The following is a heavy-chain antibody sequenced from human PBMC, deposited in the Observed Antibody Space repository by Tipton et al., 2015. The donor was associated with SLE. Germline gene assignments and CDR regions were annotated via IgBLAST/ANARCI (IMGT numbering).Heavy chain of an antibody. CDR2: VYYSGNT. Sequence: LRLSCTVSGTSISSYYWSWIRQPPGKGLEWLGYVYYSGNTNYNPSLESRVTISVDTSKNQFSLSLNSVTAADTAVYYCASQAGGGGFLWFDPWGQGTLVTVSS. V-gene: IGHV4-59*01. D-gene: IGHD3-16*01. J-gene: IGHJ5*02. CDR1: GTSISSYY. CDR3: ASQAGGGGFLWFDP.